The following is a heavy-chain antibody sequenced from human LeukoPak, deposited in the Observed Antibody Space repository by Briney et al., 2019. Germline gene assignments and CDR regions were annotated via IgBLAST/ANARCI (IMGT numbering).Heavy chain of an antibody. J-gene: IGHJ4*02. CDR3: ARRVGDGYNSWYFDY. Sequence: GESLKISCKGSGYSFTSYWIGWVRQMPGKGLEWMGIIYPGDSDTRYSPSFQGQVTISADKSISTAYLQWSSLKASDTAMHYCARRVGDGYNSWYFDYWGQGTLVTVSS. CDR2: IYPGDSDT. D-gene: IGHD5-24*01. V-gene: IGHV5-51*01. CDR1: GYSFTSYW.